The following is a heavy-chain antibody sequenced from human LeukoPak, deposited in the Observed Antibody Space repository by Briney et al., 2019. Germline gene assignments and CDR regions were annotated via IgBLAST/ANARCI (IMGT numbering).Heavy chain of an antibody. Sequence: PSETLSLTCAVYGGSFSGCYWSWIRQPPGKGLEWIGEINHSGSTNYNPSLKSRVTISVDTSKNQFSLKLSSVTAADTAVYYCARLGLWFGELGYGYWGQGTLVTVSS. CDR3: ARLGLWFGELGYGY. V-gene: IGHV4-34*01. CDR1: GGSFSGCY. J-gene: IGHJ4*02. CDR2: INHSGST. D-gene: IGHD3-10*01.